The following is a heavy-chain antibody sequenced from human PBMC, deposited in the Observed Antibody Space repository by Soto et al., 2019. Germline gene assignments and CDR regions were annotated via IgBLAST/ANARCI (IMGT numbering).Heavy chain of an antibody. V-gene: IGHV3-30*18. J-gene: IGHJ5*02. CDR1: GFTFSSYG. CDR3: AKDVWFDP. Sequence: GGSLRLSCAASGFTFSSYGMHWVRQAPGKGLEWVPVISYDGSNKYYADSVKGRFTISRDNSKNTLYLQMNSLRAEDTAVYYCAKDVWFDPWGQGTLVTVSS. CDR2: ISYDGSNK.